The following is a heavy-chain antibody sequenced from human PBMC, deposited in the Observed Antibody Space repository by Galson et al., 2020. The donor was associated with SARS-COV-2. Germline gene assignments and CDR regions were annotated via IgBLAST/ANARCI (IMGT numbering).Heavy chain of an antibody. V-gene: IGHV3-33*01. CDR3: ARDLPPYGSGDY. Sequence: GGSLRLSCAASGFTFSSYGMHWVRQAPGKGLEWVAVIWYDGSNKYYADSVKGRFTISRDNSKNTLYLQMNSLRAADTAVYYCARDLPPYGSGDYWGQGTLVTVSS. CDR2: IWYDGSNK. J-gene: IGHJ4*02. CDR1: GFTFSSYG. D-gene: IGHD3-10*01.